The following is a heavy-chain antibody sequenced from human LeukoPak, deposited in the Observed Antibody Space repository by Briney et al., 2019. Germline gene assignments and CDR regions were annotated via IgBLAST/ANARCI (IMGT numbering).Heavy chain of an antibody. J-gene: IGHJ4*02. Sequence: PSETLSLTCTVSGGSISSYYWSWSRQPPGKGLEWIGYIYYSGNTNYNPSLKSRVTISLDTSKNQFSLKLSSVTAADTAVYYCARDYSGWAYYFDYWGQGTLVTVFS. CDR2: IYYSGNT. CDR3: ARDYSGWAYYFDY. CDR1: GGSISSYY. V-gene: IGHV4-59*01. D-gene: IGHD6-19*01.